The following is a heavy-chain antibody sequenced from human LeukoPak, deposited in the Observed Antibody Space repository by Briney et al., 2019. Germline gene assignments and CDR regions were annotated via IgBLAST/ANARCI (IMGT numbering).Heavy chain of an antibody. CDR1: GGSISSSSYY. CDR2: IYYSGST. D-gene: IGHD3-9*01. Sequence: SETLSLTCTVSGGSISSSSYYWGWIRQPPGKGLEWIGSIYYSGSTYYNPSLKSRVTISVDTSKNQFSLKLSSVTAADTAVYYCARADILTGVDYWGQGTLVTVSS. V-gene: IGHV4-39*07. CDR3: ARADILTGVDY. J-gene: IGHJ4*02.